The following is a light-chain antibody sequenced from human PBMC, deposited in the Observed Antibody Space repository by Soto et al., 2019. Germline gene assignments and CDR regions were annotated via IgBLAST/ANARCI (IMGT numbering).Light chain of an antibody. CDR3: QQYGNSPRWT. Sequence: EIVLTQSPGTLSLSPGERATLSCRTSQSVSSSYLAWYQQRPGQAPRLLIYGASSRATGIPDRFSGSGYGTDFTLTISRLEPEDFAVYYCQQYGNSPRWTFGQGTKVDIK. V-gene: IGKV3-20*01. CDR1: QSVSSSY. J-gene: IGKJ1*01. CDR2: GAS.